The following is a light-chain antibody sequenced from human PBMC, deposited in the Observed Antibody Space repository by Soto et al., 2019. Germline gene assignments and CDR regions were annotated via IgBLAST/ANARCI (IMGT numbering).Light chain of an antibody. CDR3: AAWDDSLRAVV. CDR1: RSNIGTYA. V-gene: IGLV1-44*01. Sequence: QSVLTQSPSASGTPGQRVTISCSGSRSNIGTYAVNWYQQLPGAAPTLLIFRNHQRPSGVPDRFSGSKSGTSASLAISGPQSEDEAGYYWAAWDDSLRAVVFGGGTKLTVL. CDR2: RNH. J-gene: IGLJ2*01.